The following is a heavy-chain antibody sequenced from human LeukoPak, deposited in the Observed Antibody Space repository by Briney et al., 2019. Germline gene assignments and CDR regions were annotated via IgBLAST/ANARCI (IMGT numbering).Heavy chain of an antibody. Sequence: SETLSLTCTVSGGSISTYYWSWIRQPPGKGLEWIGYIYYSGSTNYNPSLKSRVTISVDTSKSQFSLKLSSVTAADTAVYYCAGDTRGFDYWGQGTLVTVSP. V-gene: IGHV4-59*01. CDR3: AGDTRGFDY. CDR2: IYYSGST. D-gene: IGHD3-10*01. J-gene: IGHJ4*02. CDR1: GGSISTYY.